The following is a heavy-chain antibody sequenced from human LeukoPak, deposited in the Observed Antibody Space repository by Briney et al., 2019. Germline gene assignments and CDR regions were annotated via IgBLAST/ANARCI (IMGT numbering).Heavy chain of an antibody. Sequence: SETLSLTCTVSGGSISSSSYYWGWIRQPPGKGLEWIGTIYYSGTTYYNPSLRSRVTISVDTSKNQFSLKLSSVTAADTAVYYCARAILYYDSSGYIDYWGQGTLVTVSS. D-gene: IGHD3-22*01. CDR3: ARAILYYDSSGYIDY. CDR2: IYYSGTT. J-gene: IGHJ4*02. CDR1: GGSISSSSYY. V-gene: IGHV4-39*07.